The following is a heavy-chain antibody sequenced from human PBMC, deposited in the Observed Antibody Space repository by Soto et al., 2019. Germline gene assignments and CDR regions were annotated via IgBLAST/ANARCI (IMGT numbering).Heavy chain of an antibody. D-gene: IGHD3-3*01. V-gene: IGHV3-21*01. Sequence: ESGGGLVKPGGSLRLSCAASGFTFSSYSMNWVRQAPGKGLEWVSSISSSSSYIYYADSVKGRFTISRDNAKNSLYLQMNSLRAEDTAVYYCARDLASDFWSGYLPPNFDYWGQGTLVTVSS. CDR3: ARDLASDFWSGYLPPNFDY. CDR1: GFTFSSYS. CDR2: ISSSSSYI. J-gene: IGHJ4*02.